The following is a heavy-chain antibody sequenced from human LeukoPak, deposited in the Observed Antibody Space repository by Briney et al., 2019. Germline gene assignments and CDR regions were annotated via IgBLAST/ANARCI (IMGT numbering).Heavy chain of an antibody. CDR1: EFTFSTYC. CDR3: ARAPSLG. CDR2: ICPGGTIT. J-gene: IGHJ4*02. V-gene: IGHV3-74*01. Sequence: HPGGSLRLSCTASEFTFSTYCMHWVRQTPGKGLIWVSRICPGGTITNYADSVKGRFTISRDDSRNTLYLQMNSLRAEDTAVYYCARAPSLGWGQGTLVTVSS.